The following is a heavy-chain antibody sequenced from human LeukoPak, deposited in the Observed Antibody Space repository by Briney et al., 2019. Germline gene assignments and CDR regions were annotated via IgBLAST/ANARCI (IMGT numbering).Heavy chain of an antibody. D-gene: IGHD6-13*01. V-gene: IGHV4-34*01. J-gene: IGHJ4*02. Sequence: SETLSLTCAVYGGSFSGYYWSWIRQPPGKGLEWIGEINHSGSTNYNPSLKSRVTISVDTSKNQFSLKLSSVTAADTAVYYCARVDLSSSWSPDYWGQGTLVTVSS. CDR1: GGSFSGYY. CDR3: ARVDLSSSWSPDY. CDR2: INHSGST.